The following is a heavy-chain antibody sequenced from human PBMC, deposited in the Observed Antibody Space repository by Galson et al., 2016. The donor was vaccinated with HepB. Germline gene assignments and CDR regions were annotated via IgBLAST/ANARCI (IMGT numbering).Heavy chain of an antibody. CDR1: GFTFSSYS. J-gene: IGHJ6*04. V-gene: IGHV3-15*01. D-gene: IGHD3-22*01. Sequence: SLRLSCAASGFTFSSYSMNWVRQAPGKGLEWVGRIKSKTDGGTTDYAAPVKGRFTISRDDSKNTLYLQMNRLKTEDTAVYYCTTFSMKGVDVWGKGTTVTVSS. CDR3: TTFSMKGVDV. CDR2: IKSKTDGGTT.